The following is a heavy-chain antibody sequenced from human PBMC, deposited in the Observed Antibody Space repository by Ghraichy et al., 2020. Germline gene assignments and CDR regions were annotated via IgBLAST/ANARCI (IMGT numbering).Heavy chain of an antibody. CDR2: IYSGGNT. Sequence: GGSLRLSCAASGFTVSSNYMSWVRQAPGKGLEWVSVIYSGGNTYYADSVKGRFTISRDNSKNTLYLQMDSLRAEDTAVYYCAQKTRGTAYPFDFWGQGTLVTVSS. CDR3: AQKTRGTAYPFDF. D-gene: IGHD1-26*01. CDR1: GFTVSSNY. V-gene: IGHV3-53*01. J-gene: IGHJ4*02.